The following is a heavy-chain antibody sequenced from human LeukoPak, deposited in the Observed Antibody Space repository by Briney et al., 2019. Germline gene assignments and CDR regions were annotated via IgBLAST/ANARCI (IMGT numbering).Heavy chain of an antibody. CDR1: GGSISSYY. Sequence: SETLSLTCTVSGGSISSYYWSWIRQPPGKGLEWIGYIYHTGITNYNPSLKSRVTISLDTSKNQFSLKLSSVTAADTAVYYCARGHTYGYGHFDYWGQGTLVTVSS. CDR2: IYHTGIT. D-gene: IGHD5-18*01. J-gene: IGHJ4*02. CDR3: ARGHTYGYGHFDY. V-gene: IGHV4-59*08.